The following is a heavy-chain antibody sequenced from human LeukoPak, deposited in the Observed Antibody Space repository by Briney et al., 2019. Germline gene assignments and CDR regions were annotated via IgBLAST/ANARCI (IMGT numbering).Heavy chain of an antibody. Sequence: QAGGSLRLSCAASGFAFSTYVMNWVRQAPGKGLEWVSIISGRGGSTYYADSVRGRFTISRDNSKNTLYLQMNSLRAEDTAVYYCAKDRAVVLGATGKLDYWGQGTLVTVSS. V-gene: IGHV3-23*01. J-gene: IGHJ4*02. CDR2: ISGRGGST. CDR1: GFAFSTYV. CDR3: AKDRAVVLGATGKLDY. D-gene: IGHD1-26*01.